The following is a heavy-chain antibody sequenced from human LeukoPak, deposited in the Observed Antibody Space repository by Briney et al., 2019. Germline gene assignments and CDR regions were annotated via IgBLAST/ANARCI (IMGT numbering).Heavy chain of an antibody. CDR3: ARDLDGDYGWHFDL. V-gene: IGHV3-21*01. J-gene: IGHJ2*01. D-gene: IGHD4-17*01. Sequence: GGSLRLSCAASGFTFSSFSTNWVRQAPGKGLEWVSSISSSSNYIYYADSVRGRFTISRDNAKNSLSLQMNSLRVEDTAVYYCARDLDGDYGWHFDLWGRGTLVTVSS. CDR1: GFTFSSFS. CDR2: ISSSSNYI.